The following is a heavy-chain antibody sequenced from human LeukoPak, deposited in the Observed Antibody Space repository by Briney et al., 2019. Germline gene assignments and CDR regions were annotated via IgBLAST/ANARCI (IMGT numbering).Heavy chain of an antibody. Sequence: PGGSLRLSCAASGFTFGTYAMSWVRQGPGKVLEWISAITDNGGDTYSADSVKGRFTISRDNSKNTLYLQMSSLRAEDSAVYYCAKGSSGSRPCYFDCWGQGTLVTVSS. V-gene: IGHV3-23*01. CDR1: GFTFGTYA. J-gene: IGHJ4*02. CDR2: ITDNGGDT. CDR3: AKGSSGSRPCYFDC. D-gene: IGHD3-10*01.